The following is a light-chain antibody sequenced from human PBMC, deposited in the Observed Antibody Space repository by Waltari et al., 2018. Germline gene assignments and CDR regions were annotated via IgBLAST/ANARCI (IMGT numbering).Light chain of an antibody. V-gene: IGLV2-14*01. J-gene: IGLJ1*01. CDR3: SSYTTSSAPGV. CDR1: DRDVGAYVF. Sequence: QSALTQPASVSGSPGQPTPLPCPGTDRDVGAYVFVPRYRQHPSKAPHLIIFEVSNRPSGISNRFSASKSGNTASLTISGLQAEDEADYYCSSYTTSSAPGVFGTGTRVTVL. CDR2: EVS.